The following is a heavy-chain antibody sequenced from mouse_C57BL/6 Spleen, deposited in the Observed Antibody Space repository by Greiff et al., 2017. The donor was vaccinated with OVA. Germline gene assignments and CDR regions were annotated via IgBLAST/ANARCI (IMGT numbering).Heavy chain of an antibody. D-gene: IGHD1-2*01. Sequence: EVQLQQSGPVLVKPGASVKMSCKASGYTFTDYYMNWVKQSHGKSLEWIGVINPYNGGTSYNQKFKGKATLTVDKSTSTAYMSLNSLTADDAAVYYCASSHYYGYFDVWGTGTTVTVSS. V-gene: IGHV1-19*01. CDR3: ASSHYYGYFDV. CDR2: INPYNGGT. CDR1: GYTFTDYY. J-gene: IGHJ1*03.